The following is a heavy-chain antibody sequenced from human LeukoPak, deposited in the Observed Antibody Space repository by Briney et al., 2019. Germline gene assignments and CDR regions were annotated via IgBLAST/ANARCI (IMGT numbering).Heavy chain of an antibody. Sequence: PSETLSLTCGVHGGSFNDYSWTWIRQSPGKGLEWIGEINHSGSTTYNPSLKSRFTKSVDASKNQFSLRLSSVTAADTAVYYCARLGLYTSSWHRYYYFDYWGQGTLVTVSS. D-gene: IGHD6-13*01. CDR2: INHSGST. V-gene: IGHV4-34*01. J-gene: IGHJ4*02. CDR3: ARLGLYTSSWHRYYYFDY. CDR1: GGSFNDYS.